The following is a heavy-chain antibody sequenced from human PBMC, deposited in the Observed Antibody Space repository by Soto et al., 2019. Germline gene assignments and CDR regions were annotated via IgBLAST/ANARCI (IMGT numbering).Heavy chain of an antibody. CDR3: ARDRAYGMDV. Sequence: LRLSCAASGFSVSNRWMHWVRQAPGKGLVWVSRIDNDGRDPTYADSVKGRFTVYRDNAKNTLYLQMNSLRVEDTAVYYCARDRAYGMDVWGQGTTVTVSS. J-gene: IGHJ6*02. CDR1: GFSVSNRW. V-gene: IGHV3-74*03. CDR2: IDNDGRDP.